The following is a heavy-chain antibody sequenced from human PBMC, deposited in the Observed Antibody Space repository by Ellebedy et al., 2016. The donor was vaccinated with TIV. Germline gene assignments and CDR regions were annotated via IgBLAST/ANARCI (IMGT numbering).Heavy chain of an antibody. D-gene: IGHD6-19*01. CDR2: IYPGDSNT. Sequence: GESLKISCKGSGYSFTSYWIGWVRQMPGKGLEWMGIIYPGDSNTRYSPSFQGQVTISADKSISTAYLQWSSLKASDTAMYYCGRLRAVAGIDAFDIWGQGTMVTVSS. V-gene: IGHV5-51*01. CDR1: GYSFTSYW. CDR3: GRLRAVAGIDAFDI. J-gene: IGHJ3*02.